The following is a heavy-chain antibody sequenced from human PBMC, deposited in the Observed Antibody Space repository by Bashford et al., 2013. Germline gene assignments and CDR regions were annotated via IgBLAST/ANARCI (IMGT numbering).Heavy chain of an antibody. CDR2: IKSDGSNT. CDR3: AREYYGFLAGYYYDY. CDR1: NHPQWLL. D-gene: IGHD3-9*01. J-gene: IGHJ4*02. Sequence: GSLETLLCSLWNHPQWLLDALGPPTSREGLEWVSSIKSDGSNTRYADSVRGRFTISRDNAKNTVFLQMDSLRVDDTAAYYCAREYYGFLAGYYYDYWGQGTLVTVSS. V-gene: IGHV3-74*01.